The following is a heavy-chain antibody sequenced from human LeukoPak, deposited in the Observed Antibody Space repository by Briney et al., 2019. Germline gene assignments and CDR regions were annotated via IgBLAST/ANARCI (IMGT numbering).Heavy chain of an antibody. V-gene: IGHV3-23*01. CDR1: GFTFSAYA. CDR3: ANDRYYYGSEYYFDY. CDR2: ISGSGDST. Sequence: GGSLRLSCAASGFTFSAYAMTWVRRAPGKGLEWVSFISGSGDSTYYADSVKGRFTISRDNSKNTLYLQMGSLRAEDTAVYYCANDRYYYGSEYYFDYWGQGTLVTVSS. D-gene: IGHD3-10*01. J-gene: IGHJ4*02.